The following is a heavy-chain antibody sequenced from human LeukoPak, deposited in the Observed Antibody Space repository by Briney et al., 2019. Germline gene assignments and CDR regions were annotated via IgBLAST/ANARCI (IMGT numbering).Heavy chain of an antibody. CDR3: ARRLTQYDCFDP. J-gene: IGHJ5*02. CDR1: GDSVSSNSVT. CDR2: TYYRSTWYN. Sequence: SLTLSLSCAISGDSVSSNSVTWNWIRQSPSRGLEWLGRTYYRSTWYNDYAVSVRGRITVNPDTSKNQFSLHLNSVTPEDTAVYYCARRLTQYDCFDPWGQGILVTVSS. D-gene: IGHD2-2*01. V-gene: IGHV6-1*01.